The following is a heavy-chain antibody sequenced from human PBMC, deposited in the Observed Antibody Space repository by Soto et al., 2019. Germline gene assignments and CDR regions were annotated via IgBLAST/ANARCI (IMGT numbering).Heavy chain of an antibody. J-gene: IGHJ6*02. CDR2: INPNSGGT. CDR3: ARDQSPSSGWPGMDV. CDR1: GYTFTDYY. Sequence: ASVNVSFKSSGYTFTDYYIHWVRQAPGQGLECMGWINPNSGGTNYAQKFQGRVTMTRDTSISTAYMELNRLRSDDTAVYYCARDQSPSSGWPGMDVWGQGTTVT. D-gene: IGHD6-19*01. V-gene: IGHV1-2*02.